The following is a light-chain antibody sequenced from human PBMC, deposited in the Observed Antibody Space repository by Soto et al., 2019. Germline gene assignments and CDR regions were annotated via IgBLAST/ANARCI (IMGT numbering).Light chain of an antibody. J-gene: IGKJ1*01. CDR3: QHHNSYSQT. V-gene: IGKV1-5*01. Sequence: GDRVTITCRESQSIRYYLAWYQQMPGKAPKLLIYGASSLQSGVPSRFSGSGSGTEFTLTISSLQPDDFATYFCQHHNSYSQTFGQGTKVDIK. CDR1: QSIRYY. CDR2: GAS.